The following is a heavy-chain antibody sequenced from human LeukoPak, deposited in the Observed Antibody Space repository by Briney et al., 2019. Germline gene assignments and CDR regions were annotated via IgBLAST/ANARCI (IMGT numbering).Heavy chain of an antibody. CDR2: ISSSSSYI. CDR3: ARVLGPSYYYGSWTNQNDY. J-gene: IGHJ4*02. Sequence: PGGSLRLSCAASGFTFSSYSMNWVRQAPGKGLEWVSSISSSSSYIYYADSVKGRFTISRDNAKNSLYLQMNSLRAEDTAVYYCARVLGPSYYYGSWTNQNDYWGQGTLVTVSS. V-gene: IGHV3-21*01. CDR1: GFTFSSYS. D-gene: IGHD3-10*01.